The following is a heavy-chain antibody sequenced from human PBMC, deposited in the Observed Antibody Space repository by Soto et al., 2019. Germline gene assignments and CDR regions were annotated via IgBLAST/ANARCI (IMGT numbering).Heavy chain of an antibody. CDR2: ITPVFGTP. J-gene: IGHJ4*02. CDR3: ARGITSDS. Sequence: QVQLVQSGAEVKKPGSSVKVSCRTTGGTFSSYLISWVRQAPGQGLEWMGGITPVFGTPNYAQNFQGRVTITADESTSTAYLDLRSLRSEDTAVYYCARGITSDSWGQGTLVTVSS. CDR1: GGTFSSYL. D-gene: IGHD1-20*01. V-gene: IGHV1-69*12.